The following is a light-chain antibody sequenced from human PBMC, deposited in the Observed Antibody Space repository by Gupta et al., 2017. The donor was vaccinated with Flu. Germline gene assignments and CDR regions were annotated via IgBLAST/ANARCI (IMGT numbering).Light chain of an antibody. CDR2: KAS. J-gene: IGKJ1*01. CDR1: QSISGW. CDR3: QQDHSDPWT. Sequence: DIQMTQSPSTLSASVGDRVTITCRASQSISGWLAWYQQKPGKAPKLLIYKASSLESGVPSRFSGSGSGTEFTLTISSLQPDDVATYYCQQDHSDPWTFGQGTKVEIK. V-gene: IGKV1-5*03.